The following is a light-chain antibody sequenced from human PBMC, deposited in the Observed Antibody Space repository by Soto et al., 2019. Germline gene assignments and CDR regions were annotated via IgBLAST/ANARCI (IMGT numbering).Light chain of an antibody. Sequence: DIQLTQSPSFLSASVEDRVTISCRASYDISSSLAWYQQEPGKPPKLLIYDSSTLQTGVPSRFTGSGSGRKFTLTISSLQPDDFATYYCQHYNSYSEAFGQGTKVDIK. CDR3: QHYNSYSEA. J-gene: IGKJ1*01. CDR2: DSS. CDR1: YDISSS. V-gene: IGKV1-9*01.